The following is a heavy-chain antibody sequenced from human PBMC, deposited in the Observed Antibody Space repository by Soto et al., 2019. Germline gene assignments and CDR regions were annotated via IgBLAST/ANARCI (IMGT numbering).Heavy chain of an antibody. Sequence: QAQLVESGGGVVQPGRSLRLSCAASGFTFSSYGMHWVRQAPGKGLEWVAVIWYDGSNKYYADSVEGRFTISRDNSKNTLYLQMNSLRAEDTAVYYCARWGIAAGDYWGQGTLVTVSS. CDR2: IWYDGSNK. CDR3: ARWGIAAGDY. D-gene: IGHD6-13*01. V-gene: IGHV3-33*01. CDR1: GFTFSSYG. J-gene: IGHJ4*02.